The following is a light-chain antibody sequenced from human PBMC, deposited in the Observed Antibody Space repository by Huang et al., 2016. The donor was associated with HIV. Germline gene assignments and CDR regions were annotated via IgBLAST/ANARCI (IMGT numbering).Light chain of an antibody. V-gene: IGKV3-20*01. CDR3: QQYERPPDT. Sequence: EIVLTQSPGTLSLSPGERATLSCRASQSVGIYLAWYQQKPGQAPRLLIYGASTRGTGIPDRFSGGGSGTDFTLSISRLEPEDFAVYYCQQYERPPDTFGTGTKVNIK. CDR2: GAS. J-gene: IGKJ3*01. CDR1: QSVGIY.